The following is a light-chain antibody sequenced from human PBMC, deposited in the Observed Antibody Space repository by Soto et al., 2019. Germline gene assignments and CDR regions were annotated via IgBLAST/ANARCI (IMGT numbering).Light chain of an antibody. V-gene: IGKV1-5*03. Sequence: MSQSPLTLPVTPGEPASISCRSSQSLLYNNTYNYLDWYVQKPGKAPKLLIYKASSLESGVPSRFSGSGSGTDFTLTISCLQSEDFATYYCQQYYSYPFPFGQGTRLEI. CDR3: QQYYSYPFP. J-gene: IGKJ5*01. CDR2: KAS. CDR1: QSLLYNNTYNY.